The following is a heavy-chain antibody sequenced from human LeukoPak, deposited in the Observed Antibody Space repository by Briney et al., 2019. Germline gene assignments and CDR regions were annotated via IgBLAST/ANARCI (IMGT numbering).Heavy chain of an antibody. V-gene: IGHV3-21*01. CDR1: GFTFSSYR. CDR3: ARSPWDHYGSSGYYGDY. J-gene: IGHJ4*02. D-gene: IGHD3-22*01. CDR2: TSSSSSYI. Sequence: GGSLRLSCAASGFTFSSYRMNWVRQAPGKGLEWVSSTSSSSSYIYYADSVKGRFTISRDNAKNSLYLQMNRLRAEDTAGYYCARSPWDHYGSSGYYGDYWGQGTLVTVSS.